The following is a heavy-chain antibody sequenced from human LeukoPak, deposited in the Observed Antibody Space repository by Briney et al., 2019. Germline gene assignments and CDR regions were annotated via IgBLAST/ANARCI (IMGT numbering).Heavy chain of an antibody. CDR1: GYTFTGYY. Sequence: ASVTVSSKASGYTFTGYYMHCLLHHPRQELVWMVWINPNSGGTNYAQKFQGSVTMTRDTSISTAYMELSRLRSDDTAVYYCARGVTGTYYYYMDVWGKGTTVTISS. V-gene: IGHV1-2*02. D-gene: IGHD1-20*01. CDR3: ARGVTGTYYYYMDV. J-gene: IGHJ6*03. CDR2: INPNSGGT.